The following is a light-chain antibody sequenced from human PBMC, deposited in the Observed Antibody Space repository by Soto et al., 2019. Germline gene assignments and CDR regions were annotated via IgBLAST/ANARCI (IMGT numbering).Light chain of an antibody. CDR3: QQYDNPPIT. CDR2: DAS. CDR1: QDISNY. Sequence: DIQMTQSPSSLSASVGDRVTITCQASQDISNYLNWYQQKPGKAPKLLIYDASNLERGVPSRFRGSGSGTDFTLTISSLQPDDIATYYCQQYDNPPITFGQGTRLEIK. J-gene: IGKJ5*01. V-gene: IGKV1-33*01.